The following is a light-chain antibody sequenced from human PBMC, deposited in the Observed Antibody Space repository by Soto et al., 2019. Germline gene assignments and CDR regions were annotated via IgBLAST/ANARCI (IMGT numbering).Light chain of an antibody. CDR1: SSNIGVNT. CDR2: CNN. J-gene: IGLJ3*02. V-gene: IGLV1-44*01. Sequence: QSVLTQPPSASGTPGQRVTISCSGSSSNIGVNTVNWYQQLPGTAPKLLIYCNNQRPSGVPDRFSGSKSGTSASLAISGLQSEDEADYYCAAWEYSLNGLVFGGGTKVTVL. CDR3: AAWEYSLNGLV.